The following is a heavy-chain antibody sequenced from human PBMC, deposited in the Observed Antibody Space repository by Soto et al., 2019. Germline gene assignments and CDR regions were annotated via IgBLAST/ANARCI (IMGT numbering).Heavy chain of an antibody. Sequence: QVQLVQSGAEVKKPGSSVKVSCKASGGTFGSYAISWVRQAPGQGLEWMGGIIPIPGTANYAQKFQGRVKIAADESTSTAYMELNSLRSADTAVYYCARSQGSSTSLEVYYYYYYGMDVWGQGTTVTVSS. J-gene: IGHJ6*02. D-gene: IGHD2-2*01. CDR3: ARSQGSSTSLEVYYYYYYGMDV. CDR2: IIPIPGTA. V-gene: IGHV1-69*01. CDR1: GGTFGSYA.